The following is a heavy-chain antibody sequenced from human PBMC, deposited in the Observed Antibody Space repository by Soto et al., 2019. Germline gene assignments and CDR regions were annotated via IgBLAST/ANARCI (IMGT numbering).Heavy chain of an antibody. V-gene: IGHV1-69*02. D-gene: IGHD4-17*01. Sequence: QVQLVQSGAEVKKPGSSVKVSCKASGGTFSSYTISWVRQAPGQGLEWMGRIIPILGIANYAQKFQGRVTXTXXKSPSTAYMELSSLRSEDTAVYYCARATTVGGMDVWGQGTTVTVSS. J-gene: IGHJ6*02. CDR1: GGTFSSYT. CDR2: IIPILGIA. CDR3: ARATTVGGMDV.